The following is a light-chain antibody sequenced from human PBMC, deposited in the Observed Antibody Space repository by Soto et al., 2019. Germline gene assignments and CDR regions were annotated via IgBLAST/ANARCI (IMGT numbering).Light chain of an antibody. CDR2: QTS. CDR1: QYINTR. Sequence: EIVLRQSPATLSSFPGDRVTLSCRASQYINTRLAWYQHRPGQAPRLLIYQTSIRAAGIPARFSASGSGTEFTLTISSLQSEDFAFYYCQQFNNWPRTFGQGTRWIS. CDR3: QQFNNWPRT. V-gene: IGKV3D-15*01. J-gene: IGKJ1*01.